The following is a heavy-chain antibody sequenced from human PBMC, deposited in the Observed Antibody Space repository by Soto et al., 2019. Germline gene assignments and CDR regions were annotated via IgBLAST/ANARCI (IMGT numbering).Heavy chain of an antibody. J-gene: IGHJ6*02. CDR1: GYTFTSYY. V-gene: IGHV1-46*01. CDR2: INPSGGST. D-gene: IGHD6-13*01. Sequence: ASVKVSCKASGYTFTSYYMHWVRQAPGQGLEWMGIINPSGGSTSYAQKIQGRVTMTRDTSTSTVYMELSSLRSEDTAVYYCARVMGSIAAAGTVYYYGMDVWGQGTTVTVSS. CDR3: ARVMGSIAAAGTVYYYGMDV.